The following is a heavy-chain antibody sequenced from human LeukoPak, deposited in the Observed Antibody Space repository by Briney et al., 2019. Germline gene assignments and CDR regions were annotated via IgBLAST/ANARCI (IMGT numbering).Heavy chain of an antibody. CDR3: AHSGTVTSPHDAFDV. V-gene: IGHV2-5*02. CDR2: IYWDDDK. D-gene: IGHD4-17*01. J-gene: IGHJ3*01. CDR1: GFSLSSSGEG. Sequence: SGPTLVNPTQTLTLTCSFTGFSLSSSGEGVGWIRQPPGKALEWLALIYWDDDKRYSPSLKSRLTVTKDTSKNQVVLTLTNMDPVDTGTYYCAHSGTVTSPHDAFDVWGQGTMVTVSS.